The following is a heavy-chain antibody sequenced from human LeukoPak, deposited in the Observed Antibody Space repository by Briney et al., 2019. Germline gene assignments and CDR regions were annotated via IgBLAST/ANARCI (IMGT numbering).Heavy chain of an antibody. CDR3: VRGFSGVVGDH. CDR1: SGSFSGYY. J-gene: IGHJ4*02. V-gene: IGHV4-34*01. D-gene: IGHD3-10*01. Sequence: KASETLSLTCTVYSGSFSGYYWSWVRLPPGKGLEWIGEIKDGGITNYNPSLRSRVTISKDTSNNQSSLKLHSATAADTAVYYCVRGFSGVVGDHWGQGSLVTVSS. CDR2: IKDGGIT.